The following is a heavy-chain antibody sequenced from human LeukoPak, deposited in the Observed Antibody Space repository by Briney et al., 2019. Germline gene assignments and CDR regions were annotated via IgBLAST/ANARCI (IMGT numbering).Heavy chain of an antibody. V-gene: IGHV3-23*01. J-gene: IGHJ4*02. D-gene: IGHD3-9*01. CDR3: AKVSESNYDILTGYYTPYYFDY. Sequence: GGSLRLSCAASGFTFSISAMSWVRQAPGKGLEWVSGISDSGGSTFYADSVKGRFTIARDNSKNILYLQMNSLRADDTAVYYCAKVSESNYDILTGYYTPYYFDYWGQGTLVTVSS. CDR2: ISDSGGST. CDR1: GFTFSISA.